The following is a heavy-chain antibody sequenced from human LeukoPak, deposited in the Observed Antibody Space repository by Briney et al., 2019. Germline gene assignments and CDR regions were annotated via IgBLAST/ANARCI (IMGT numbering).Heavy chain of an antibody. J-gene: IGHJ4*02. Sequence: GSLMLSCAASGCSFSSYWLHWVRQAPGKGLVWVSRVNSDGSSTNYADSVEGRFTVSRDNAKNTLFLQMNSLRVEDTALYYCVSGDYGNYWGQGTLVTVSS. D-gene: IGHD4-17*01. CDR3: VSGDYGNY. CDR1: GCSFSSYW. V-gene: IGHV3-74*01. CDR2: VNSDGSST.